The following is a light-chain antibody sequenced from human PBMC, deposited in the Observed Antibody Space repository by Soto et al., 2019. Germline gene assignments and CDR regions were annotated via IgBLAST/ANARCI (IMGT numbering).Light chain of an antibody. V-gene: IGKV4-1*01. CDR3: QQYNNYSPLT. CDR2: WAS. CDR1: QSVFQSSNNKNF. Sequence: DIVMTQSPDSLAVSLGERATINCKSSQSVFQSSNNKNFLGWYQHKPGQPPKLLIYWASTRQSGVPDRFSGSGSGTDFTLTISSLQAEDVAVYYCQQYNNYSPLTFGGGTKVDIK. J-gene: IGKJ4*01.